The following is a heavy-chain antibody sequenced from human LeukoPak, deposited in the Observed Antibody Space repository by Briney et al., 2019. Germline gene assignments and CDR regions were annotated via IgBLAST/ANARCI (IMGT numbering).Heavy chain of an antibody. CDR1: GCTFSSYA. Sequence: GGSLRLSCAASGCTFSSYAMNWVRQTPGKGLEWVSALSHSGGSTYYADSVKGRFTISRDNSKNTLYLQMNSLRAEDTAVYYCAKDRLEGLTSSGWYYFDYWGQGTLVTVSS. J-gene: IGHJ4*02. D-gene: IGHD6-19*01. CDR2: LSHSGGST. V-gene: IGHV3-23*01. CDR3: AKDRLEGLTSSGWYYFDY.